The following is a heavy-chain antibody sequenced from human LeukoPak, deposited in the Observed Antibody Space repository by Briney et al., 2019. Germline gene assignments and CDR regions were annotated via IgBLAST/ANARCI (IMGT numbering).Heavy chain of an antibody. CDR3: ARDRKYYYGSGSHYYFDY. CDR2: ISAYNGNT. Sequence: ASVKVSCKASGYTFTSYCISWVRQAPGQGLEWMGWISAYNGNTNYAQKLQGRVTMTTDTSTSTAYMELRSLRSDDTAVYYCARDRKYYYGSGSHYYFDYWAREPWSPSPQ. D-gene: IGHD3-10*01. CDR1: GYTFTSYC. V-gene: IGHV1-18*01. J-gene: IGHJ4*02.